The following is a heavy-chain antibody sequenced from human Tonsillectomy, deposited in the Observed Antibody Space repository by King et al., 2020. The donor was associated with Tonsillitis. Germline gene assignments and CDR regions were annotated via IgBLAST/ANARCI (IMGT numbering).Heavy chain of an antibody. Sequence: VQLVESGGGLVQPGGSLRLSCAASGFTFSSYAMSWVRQAPGKGLEWVSAISGSGGSTYYADSVKGRFTISRDNSKNTLYLQMNSLRAEDTAVYYCAKAKTSGRYYSEWYFDLWGRGTLVTVSS. D-gene: IGHD1-26*01. CDR3: AKAKTSGRYYSEWYFDL. V-gene: IGHV3-23*04. CDR2: ISGSGGST. CDR1: GFTFSSYA. J-gene: IGHJ2*01.